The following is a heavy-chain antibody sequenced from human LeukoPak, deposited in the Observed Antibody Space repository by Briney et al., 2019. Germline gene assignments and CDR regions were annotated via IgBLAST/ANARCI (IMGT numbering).Heavy chain of an antibody. J-gene: IGHJ5*02. CDR1: GYTFTSYY. D-gene: IGHD3-3*01. V-gene: IGHV1-46*01. CDR3: ARDQPLRSGMGGWFDP. CDR2: INPSGGST. Sequence: ASVKVSCRACGYTFTSYYMHWVRQAPGQGLEGMGIINPSGGSTSYAQKFQGRVTMTRDTSTSTVYMELSSLRSEDTAVYYCARDQPLRSGMGGWFDPWGQGTLVTVSS.